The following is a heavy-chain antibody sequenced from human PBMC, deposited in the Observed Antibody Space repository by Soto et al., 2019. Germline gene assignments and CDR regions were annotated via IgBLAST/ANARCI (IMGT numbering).Heavy chain of an antibody. CDR2: ISHDGSNK. J-gene: IGHJ4*02. D-gene: IGHD2-15*01. CDR3: AKDGAPRYCSGRSCHPAGAY. CDR1: GFTFSNYG. Sequence: QVQLVGSGGGVVQPGRSLRLSCAGSGFTFSNYGLHWVRQTPGKGLEWVAFISHDGSNKYYADSVKGRFTISRDSSKSTLYLQMDSLRVEDTAVYYCAKDGAPRYCSGRSCHPAGAYWGQGTLVTVSS. V-gene: IGHV3-30*18.